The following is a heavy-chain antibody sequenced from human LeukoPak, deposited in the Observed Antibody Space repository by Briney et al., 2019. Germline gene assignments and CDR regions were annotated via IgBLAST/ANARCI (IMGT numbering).Heavy chain of an antibody. CDR1: GFTVSSNY. J-gene: IGHJ4*02. D-gene: IGHD3-22*01. V-gene: IGHV3-11*04. CDR3: ARGTGYYDSSGVFCDY. Sequence: GGSLRLSCAASGFTVSSNYMSWVRQAPGKGLEWVSYISSSGSTIYYADSVKGRFTISRDNAKNSLYLQMNSLRAEDTAVYYCARGTGYYDSSGVFCDYWGQGTLVTVSS. CDR2: ISSSGSTI.